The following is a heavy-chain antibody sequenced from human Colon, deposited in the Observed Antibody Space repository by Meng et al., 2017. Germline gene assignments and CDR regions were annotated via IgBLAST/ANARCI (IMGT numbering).Heavy chain of an antibody. V-gene: IGHV4-59*01. CDR3: ARSGDTNGYSYWDFDH. D-gene: IGHD3-22*01. J-gene: IGHJ4*02. CDR2: IYHSGSI. CDR1: GGSISPYY. Sequence: GSLSLSCTVSGGSISPYYWSWIRQPPGKGLEYIGYIYHSGSINYNPSLQSRVTISFDTSENQFSLKLTSVTVADTAVYYCARSGDTNGYSYWDFDHWGQGMLVTVSS.